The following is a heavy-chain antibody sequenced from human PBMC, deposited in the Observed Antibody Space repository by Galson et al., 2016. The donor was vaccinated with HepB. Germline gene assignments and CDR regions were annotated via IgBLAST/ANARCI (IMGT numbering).Heavy chain of an antibody. V-gene: IGHV3-49*03. D-gene: IGHD3-9*01. CDR1: GFTFDDYP. CDR3: TRDFDWLLDI. CDR2: IRSKPYGGTA. J-gene: IGHJ3*02. Sequence: SLRLSCAASGFTFDDYPVSWFRQAPGQGLEWIGLIRSKPYGGTAEYATSVKGRFTMSRDDSKNNAYLQMNSLKTEDTAGYYCTRDFDWLLDIWGQGTMVTVSS.